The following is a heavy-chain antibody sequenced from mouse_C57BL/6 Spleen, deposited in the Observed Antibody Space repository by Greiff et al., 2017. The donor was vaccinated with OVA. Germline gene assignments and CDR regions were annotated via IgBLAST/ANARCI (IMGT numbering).Heavy chain of an antibody. CDR2: IYPRSGNT. CDR1: GYTFTSYG. CDR3: ARSSDY. V-gene: IGHV1-81*01. D-gene: IGHD1-1*01. J-gene: IGHJ2*01. Sequence: QVQLQQSGAELARPGASVKLSCKASGYTFTSYGISWVKQRTGQGLEWIGEIYPRSGNTYYNEKFKGKATLTADKSSSTAYMELRSLTSADSAVYFCARSSDYWGQGTTLTVSS.